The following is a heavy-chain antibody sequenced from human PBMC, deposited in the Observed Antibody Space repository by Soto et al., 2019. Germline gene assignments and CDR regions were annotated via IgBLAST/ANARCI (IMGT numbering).Heavy chain of an antibody. CDR3: AGIVATVPYSSGWYGWFDP. Sequence: SETLSLTCTVSGGSISSYYWSWIRQPPGKGLEWIGYIYYSGSTNYNPSLKSRVTISVDTSKNQFSLKLSSVTAADTAVYYCAGIVATVPYSSGWYGWFDPWGQGTLVTSPQ. CDR1: GGSISSYY. CDR2: IYYSGST. D-gene: IGHD6-19*01. V-gene: IGHV4-59*01. J-gene: IGHJ5*02.